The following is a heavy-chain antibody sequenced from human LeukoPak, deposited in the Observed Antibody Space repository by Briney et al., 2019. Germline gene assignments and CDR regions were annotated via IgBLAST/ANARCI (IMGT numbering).Heavy chain of an antibody. Sequence: GGSLRLSCAASGFTFSSYWMNWARQAPGKGLEWVASINHNGNVNYYVDSVKGRFTTSRDNAKNSLYLQMSNLRAEDTAVYYCAKDGGLWVSAHWGDSWGRGTLVTVSS. J-gene: IGHJ4*02. D-gene: IGHD7-27*01. CDR1: GFTFSSYW. CDR3: AKDGGLWVSAHWGDS. V-gene: IGHV3-7*03. CDR2: INHNGNVN.